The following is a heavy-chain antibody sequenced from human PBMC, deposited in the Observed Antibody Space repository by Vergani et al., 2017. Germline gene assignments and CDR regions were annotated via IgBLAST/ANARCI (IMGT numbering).Heavy chain of an antibody. J-gene: IGHJ6*02. Sequence: QVQLQESGPGLVKPSETLSLTCTVSGYSISSGYYWGWIRQPPGKGLEWIGSIYHSVSTYYNPSLKSRVTISGDTSKNQFSLKLSSVTAADTAVYYCAGGPVGYYYYGMDVWGQGTTVTVSS. CDR1: GYSISSGYY. D-gene: IGHD3-16*01. CDR3: AGGPVGYYYYGMDV. V-gene: IGHV4-38-2*02. CDR2: IYHSVST.